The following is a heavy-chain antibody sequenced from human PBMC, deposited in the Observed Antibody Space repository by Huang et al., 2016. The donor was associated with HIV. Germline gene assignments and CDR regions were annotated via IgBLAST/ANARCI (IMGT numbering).Heavy chain of an antibody. D-gene: IGHD2-21*02. J-gene: IGHJ6*03. CDR2: IIPMLGTT. Sequence: QVQLVQSGAEVKRPGASVKVSCRASGGTLSTNAVSWVRQAPGQGLEWMGGIIPMLGTTNYAQRYQGKVTITADESSSTVYMELSSLRSDDTAVYYCARQPYCGGDCAHYYYFYMDVWGKGTTVTVSS. V-gene: IGHV1-69*13. CDR1: GGTLSTNA. CDR3: ARQPYCGGDCAHYYYFYMDV.